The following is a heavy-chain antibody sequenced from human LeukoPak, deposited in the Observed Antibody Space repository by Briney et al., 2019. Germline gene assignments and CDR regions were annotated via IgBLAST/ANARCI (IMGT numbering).Heavy chain of an antibody. J-gene: IGHJ2*01. CDR2: ISYDETNK. CDR3: ARRWYFDL. Sequence: GGSLRLSYAAYGFSFSTYAMHWVRQAPGKGLEWVAVISYDETNKYYADSVQGRFTISRDNSKNTLYLQMNSLRAEDTALYYCARRWYFDLWGRGTLVTVSS. CDR1: GFSFSTYA. V-gene: IGHV3-30*04.